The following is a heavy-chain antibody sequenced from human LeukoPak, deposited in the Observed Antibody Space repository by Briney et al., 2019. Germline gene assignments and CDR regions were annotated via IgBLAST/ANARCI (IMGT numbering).Heavy chain of an antibody. J-gene: IGHJ5*02. D-gene: IGHD6-19*01. CDR3: AREITSSGWGLGGANWFDP. CDR1: GGTFSSYA. V-gene: IGHV1-69*13. CDR2: IIPIFGTA. Sequence: SVKVSCKASGGTFSSYAISWVRQAPGQGLEWMGGIIPIFGTANYAQKFQGRVTITADESTSTAYMELSSVRSEDTAVYYCAREITSSGWGLGGANWFDPWGQGTLVTVSS.